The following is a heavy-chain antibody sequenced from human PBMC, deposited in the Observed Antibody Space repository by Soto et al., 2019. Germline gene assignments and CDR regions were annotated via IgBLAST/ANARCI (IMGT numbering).Heavy chain of an antibody. CDR3: ARDDVRGVTNVAARGWYFDY. CDR2: INHSGST. Sequence: PSETLSLTCAVYGGSFSGYYWSWIRQPPGKGLEWIGEINHSGSTNYNPSLKSRVTISVDTSKNQFSLKLSSVTAADTAVYYCARDDVRGVTNVAARGWYFDYWGQGTLVTVSS. CDR1: GGSFSGYY. D-gene: IGHD3-10*01. J-gene: IGHJ4*02. V-gene: IGHV4-34*01.